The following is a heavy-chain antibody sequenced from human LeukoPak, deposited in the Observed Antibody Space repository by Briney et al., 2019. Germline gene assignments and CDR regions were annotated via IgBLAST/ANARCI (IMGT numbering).Heavy chain of an antibody. D-gene: IGHD3-16*02. V-gene: IGHV4-34*01. CDR2: INHSGST. CDR1: GGSFSGYY. Sequence: SETLSLTCAVYGGSFSGYYWSWIRQPPGKGLEWIGEINHSGSTNYNPSLKSRVTISVDTSKNQFSLKLSSVTAADTAVYYCASEGGFWGSYRPPFDYWGQGTLVTVSS. CDR3: ASEGGFWGSYRPPFDY. J-gene: IGHJ4*02.